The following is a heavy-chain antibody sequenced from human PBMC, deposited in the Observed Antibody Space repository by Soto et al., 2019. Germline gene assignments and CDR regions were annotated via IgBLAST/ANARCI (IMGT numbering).Heavy chain of an antibody. CDR2: ISGSGGST. CDR1: GFTFSSYA. V-gene: IGHV3-23*01. Sequence: RGSLRLSCAASGFTFSSYAMSWVRQAPGKGLEWVSAISGSGGSTYYADSVKGRFTISRDNSKNTLYLQMNSLRAEDTAVYYCAKDQDSPDLYYYYGMDVWGQGTTVTVSS. J-gene: IGHJ6*02. D-gene: IGHD5-18*01. CDR3: AKDQDSPDLYYYYGMDV.